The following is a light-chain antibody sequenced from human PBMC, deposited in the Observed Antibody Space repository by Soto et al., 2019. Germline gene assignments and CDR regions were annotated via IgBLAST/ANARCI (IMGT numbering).Light chain of an antibody. J-gene: IGKJ3*01. CDR2: RAS. CDR1: QSISSW. Sequence: DIQMTQSPSTLSASVGDRVTITCRASQSISSWLAWYQQKPGKAPKLLIYRASNLESGVPSRFTGSGSGTEFTLTISSLQPDDFATYYCQQYKSSILTFGTGTKVDIK. V-gene: IGKV1-5*03. CDR3: QQYKSSILT.